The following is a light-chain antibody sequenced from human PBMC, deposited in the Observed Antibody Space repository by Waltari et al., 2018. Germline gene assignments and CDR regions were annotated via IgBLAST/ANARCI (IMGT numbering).Light chain of an antibody. J-gene: IGKJ1*01. V-gene: IGKV1-5*03. Sequence: DIQMTQSPSTLSASVGDSLTITCRASQSVFDWLAWYQHKPVKAPKHLIYQASTLQNGVPSRFRASGSGTVFTLTINTLQPDDFATYYCQEYNSNSWTFGQGTKVEIK. CDR2: QAS. CDR3: QEYNSNSWT. CDR1: QSVFDW.